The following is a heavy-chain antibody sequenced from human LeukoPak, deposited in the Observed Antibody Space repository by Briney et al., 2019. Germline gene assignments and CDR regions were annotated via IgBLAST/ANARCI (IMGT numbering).Heavy chain of an antibody. J-gene: IGHJ4*02. CDR2: IYYSGST. Sequence: SETLSLTCTVSGXSITSSSYYWGWIRQPPGKGLEWIGSIYYSGSTYYNPSLKSRVTISVDTSKNQFSLKLSSVTAADTAVHYCARGHCFGGDCYFDYWGPGTLVTVSS. V-gene: IGHV4-39*01. CDR1: GXSITSSSYY. D-gene: IGHD2-21*02. CDR3: ARGHCFGGDCYFDY.